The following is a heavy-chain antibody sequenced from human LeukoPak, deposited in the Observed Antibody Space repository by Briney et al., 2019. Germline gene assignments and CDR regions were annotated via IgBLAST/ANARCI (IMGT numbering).Heavy chain of an antibody. D-gene: IGHD6-19*01. CDR3: ARHLTNWESVAAPPASDAFGI. V-gene: IGHV4-39*01. J-gene: IGHJ3*02. CDR2: IFYSGST. CDR1: GDSISCARYF. Sequence: SEALLVTCTVPGDSISCARYFSGSIPRPSGEELERIGTIFYSGSTYYNPSLHGRVTMSVDPSMHQFSLALRSVTAPVTPRYYCARHLTNWESVAAPPASDAFGIWGQGSMVTVSS.